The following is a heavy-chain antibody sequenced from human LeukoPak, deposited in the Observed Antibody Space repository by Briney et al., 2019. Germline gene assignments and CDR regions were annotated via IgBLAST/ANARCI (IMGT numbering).Heavy chain of an antibody. CDR1: GFTFSSYS. J-gene: IGHJ4*02. V-gene: IGHV3-21*01. Sequence: GGSLRLSCAASGFTFSSYSMNWVRQAPGKGLEWVSSISSSSSYIYYADSVKGRFTISRDNAKNSLYLQMNSLRAEDTAVYYCATSSSWNYRGFDYWGQGTLVTVSS. CDR3: ATSSSWNYRGFDY. D-gene: IGHD1-7*01. CDR2: ISSSSSYI.